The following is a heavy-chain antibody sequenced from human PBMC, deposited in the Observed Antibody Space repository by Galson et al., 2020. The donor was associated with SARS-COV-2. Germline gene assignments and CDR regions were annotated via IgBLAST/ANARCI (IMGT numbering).Heavy chain of an antibody. J-gene: IGHJ6*02. V-gene: IGHV1-2*02. D-gene: IGHD5-12*01. CDR2: INPNSGGT. CDR1: GYTFTGYY. Sequence: GESLKISCKASGYTFTGYYMHWVRQAPGQGLEWMGWINPNSGGTNYAQKFQGRVTMTRDTSISTAYMELSRLRSDDTAVYYCAATEMATKRFDYYYGMDVWGQGTTVTVSS. CDR3: AATEMATKRFDYYYGMDV.